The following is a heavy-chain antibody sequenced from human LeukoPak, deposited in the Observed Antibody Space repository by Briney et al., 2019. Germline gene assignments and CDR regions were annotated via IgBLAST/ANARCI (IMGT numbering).Heavy chain of an antibody. CDR2: ISYSGTT. V-gene: IGHV4-30-4*01. CDR3: ARDENHYDILTGYYNVDYHFGIYV. J-gene: IGHJ6*02. D-gene: IGHD3-9*01. Sequence: PSETLSLTCSVSGVSISSGDYYWSWIRQPPGKGLEGIGHISYSGTTHYNPSLKSRVTISADASKNHFSLKMSSVTAADTAVYYCARDENHYDILTGYYNVDYHFGIYVWGQGTTVTVSS. CDR1: GVSISSGDYY.